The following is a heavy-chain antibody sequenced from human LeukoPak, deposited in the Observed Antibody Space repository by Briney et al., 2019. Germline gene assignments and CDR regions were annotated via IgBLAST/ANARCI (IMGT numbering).Heavy chain of an antibody. CDR3: ARGDGDYDSSGYYYYYYGMDV. Sequence: PSETLSLTCTVSGGSISSYYWSWIRQPAGKGLEWIGRIYTSGSTNYNPSLKSRVTISVDTSKNQFSLKLSSVTAADTAVYYCARGDGDYDSSGYYYYYYGMDVWGQGTTVTVSS. D-gene: IGHD3-22*01. V-gene: IGHV4-4*07. J-gene: IGHJ6*02. CDR2: IYTSGST. CDR1: GGSISSYY.